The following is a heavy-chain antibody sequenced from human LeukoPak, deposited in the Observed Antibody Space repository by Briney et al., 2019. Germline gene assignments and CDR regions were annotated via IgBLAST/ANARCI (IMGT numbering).Heavy chain of an antibody. Sequence: GGSLRLSCAASGFTFSDYWMHWVRQAPGKGLEWVSSISSSSSYIYYADSVKGRFTISRDNAKNSLYLQMNSLRAEDTAVYYCARLKLLWSNYFDYWGQGTLVTVSS. D-gene: IGHD2-2*01. V-gene: IGHV3-21*01. J-gene: IGHJ4*02. CDR3: ARLKLLWSNYFDY. CDR2: ISSSSSYI. CDR1: GFTFSDYW.